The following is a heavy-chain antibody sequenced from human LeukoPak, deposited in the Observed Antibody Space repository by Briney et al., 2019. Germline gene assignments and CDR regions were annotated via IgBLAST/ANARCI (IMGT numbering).Heavy chain of an antibody. Sequence: ASVKVSCKASGYTFTSYAMHWVRQAPGQGLEWMGWINAGNGNTKYSQKFQGRVTITRDTSASTAYMELSSLRSEDTAVYYCARVLYCSGGSCYGSYYGMDVWGQGTTVTVSS. V-gene: IGHV1-3*01. CDR3: ARVLYCSGGSCYGSYYGMDV. CDR2: INAGNGNT. J-gene: IGHJ6*02. D-gene: IGHD2-15*01. CDR1: GYTFTSYA.